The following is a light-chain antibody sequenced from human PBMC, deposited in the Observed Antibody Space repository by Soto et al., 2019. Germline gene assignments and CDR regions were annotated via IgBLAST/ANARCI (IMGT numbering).Light chain of an antibody. V-gene: IGKV1-9*01. CDR2: TAS. CDR1: QGISSY. J-gene: IGKJ5*01. Sequence: DIQLTQSPSFLSASVGDRVTITCRVSQGISSYLAWYQQKAGKAPKLLIYTASTLQSGVPSRFSGSGSGTEFTLTISNLQPEDFGTYYCQQLNTYPQITFGQGTRLEIK. CDR3: QQLNTYPQIT.